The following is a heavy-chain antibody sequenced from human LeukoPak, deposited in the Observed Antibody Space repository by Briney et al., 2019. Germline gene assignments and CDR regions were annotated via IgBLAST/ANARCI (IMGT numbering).Heavy chain of an antibody. J-gene: IGHJ6*02. CDR2: INRSGST. CDR1: GGSFSGYY. D-gene: IGHD3-10*01. CDR3: ARGRPGREYYYGSGSYLGYYYYYGMDV. V-gene: IGHV4-34*01. Sequence: SETLSLTCAVYGGSFSGYYWSWIRQPPGKGLEWIGGINRSGSTNYNPSLKSRVTIAVDTSKNQLSLKVSSVPAADTAVYYCARGRPGREYYYGSGSYLGYYYYYGMDVWGQGTTVTVSS.